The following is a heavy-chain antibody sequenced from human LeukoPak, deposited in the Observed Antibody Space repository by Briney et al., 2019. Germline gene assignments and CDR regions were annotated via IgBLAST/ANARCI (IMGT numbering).Heavy chain of an antibody. D-gene: IGHD6-19*01. V-gene: IGHV2-5*01. CDR1: GFSLSTSGVG. Sequence: SGPTLVKPTQTLTLTCTFSGFSLSTSGVGVGWIRQPPGKALEWLALNYWNGDNRYSPSLQPRLTLNKDTPKTQLVLTIANIDPVNTATYFCAHRRHSRGWYGDWFDPWGQGTPVTVSS. J-gene: IGHJ5*02. CDR3: AHRRHSRGWYGDWFDP. CDR2: NYWNGDN.